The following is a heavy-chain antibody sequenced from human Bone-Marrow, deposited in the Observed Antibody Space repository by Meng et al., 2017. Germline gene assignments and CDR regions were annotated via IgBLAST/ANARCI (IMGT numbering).Heavy chain of an antibody. CDR1: GGSISSSSYY. Sequence: SETLSLTCTVSGGSISSSSYYWGWIRQPPGKGLEWIGYIYYSGSTYYNPSLKSRVTISVDTSKNQFSLKLSSVTAADTAVYYCARVAGLRPNSSGSSRRYYFDYWGQGTLVTVSS. V-gene: IGHV4-31*03. CDR3: ARVAGLRPNSSGSSRRYYFDY. D-gene: IGHD6-19*01. CDR2: IYYSGST. J-gene: IGHJ4*02.